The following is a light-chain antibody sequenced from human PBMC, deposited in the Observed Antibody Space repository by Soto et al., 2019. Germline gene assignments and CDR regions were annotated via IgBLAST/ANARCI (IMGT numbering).Light chain of an antibody. Sequence: QSVLTQPASVSGSPGQSITISWTGTSGDVGSQNLVSWYQQHPDRAPKLMIYEGSKRPSGVSNRFSGSKSGNTASLTISGLQAEDEADYFCCSYAGSSTYIFGSGTKLTVL. V-gene: IGLV2-23*01. CDR3: CSYAGSSTYI. J-gene: IGLJ1*01. CDR2: EGS. CDR1: SGDVGSQNL.